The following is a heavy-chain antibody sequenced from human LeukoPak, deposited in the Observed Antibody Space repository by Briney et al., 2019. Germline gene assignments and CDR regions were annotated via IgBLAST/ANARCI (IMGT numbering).Heavy chain of an antibody. J-gene: IGHJ4*02. CDR2: INWNGGST. CDR3: ARKRITIFGGVFDY. Sequence: PGGSLRLSCAASGFTFDDYGMSWVRQAPGKGLEWVSGINWNGGSTGYADSVKGRFTISRDNAKNSLYLQMNSLRAEDTALYYCARKRITIFGGVFDYWGQGTLVTVSS. D-gene: IGHD3-3*01. V-gene: IGHV3-20*04. CDR1: GFTFDDYG.